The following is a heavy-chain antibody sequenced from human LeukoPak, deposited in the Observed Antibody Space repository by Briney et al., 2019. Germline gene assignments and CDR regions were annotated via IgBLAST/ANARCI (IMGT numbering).Heavy chain of an antibody. CDR2: ISSSGSTI. Sequence: GGSLRLSCAASGFTFSDYYTSWIRQAPGKGLEWVSYISSSGSTIYYADSVKGRFTISRDNSKNTLYLQMNSLRAEDTAVYYCAREADYYDSSGYYLDYWGQGTLVTVSS. V-gene: IGHV3-11*04. J-gene: IGHJ4*02. CDR1: GFTFSDYY. CDR3: AREADYYDSSGYYLDY. D-gene: IGHD3-22*01.